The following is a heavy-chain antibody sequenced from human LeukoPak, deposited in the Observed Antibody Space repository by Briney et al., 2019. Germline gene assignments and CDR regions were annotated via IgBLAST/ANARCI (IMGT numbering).Heavy chain of an antibody. Sequence: GGSLRLSCAASGFTFSSYAMAWVRQAPGKGLEWVSGISGSGSSTYYADSVKGRFTLSRDYPKNTLYLQMNSLRAEDTAVYFCAKYSGSYYYPPNWDSWGQGTWSPSP. CDR2: ISGSGSST. CDR1: GFTFSSYA. CDR3: AKYSGSYYYPPNWDS. D-gene: IGHD1-26*01. J-gene: IGHJ4*02. V-gene: IGHV3-23*01.